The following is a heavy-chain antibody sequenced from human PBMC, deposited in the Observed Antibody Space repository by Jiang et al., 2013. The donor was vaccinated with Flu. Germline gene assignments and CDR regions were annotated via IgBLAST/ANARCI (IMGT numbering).Heavy chain of an antibody. CDR1: GDSVSSDSAA. Sequence: SLTCAISGDSVSSDSAAWNWIRQSPSRGLEWLGRTYYRSKWYNDYAVSVKSRITINPDTSKNHFSLQLNSVTPEDTAVYYCAYSGYYAEYFPHWGQGTLVTVSS. CDR2: TYYRSKWYN. D-gene: IGHD1-26*01. CDR3: AYSGYYAEYFPH. V-gene: IGHV6-1*01. J-gene: IGHJ1*01.